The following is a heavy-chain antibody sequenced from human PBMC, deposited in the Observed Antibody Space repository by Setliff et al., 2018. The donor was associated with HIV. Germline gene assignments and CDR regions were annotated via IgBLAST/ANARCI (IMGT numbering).Heavy chain of an antibody. CDR2: IIPILGVA. V-gene: IGHV1-69*02. J-gene: IGHJ4*02. CDR3: ARGIAAAGLDY. D-gene: IGHD6-13*01. CDR1: RSTFNSHT. Sequence: SVKVSCKASRSTFNSHTINWVRQAPGQGLDWMGRIIPILGVANYAQRFQGKVTITADKSTSTAYMELSSLRSEDTAVYYCARGIAAAGLDYWGQGTLVTVSS.